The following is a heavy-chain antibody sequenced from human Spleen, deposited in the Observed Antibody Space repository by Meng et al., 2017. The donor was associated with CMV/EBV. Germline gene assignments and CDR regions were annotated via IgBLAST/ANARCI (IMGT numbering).Heavy chain of an antibody. CDR2: ITPDGRAT. CDR1: FTFRSSW. Sequence: FTFRSSWMHWVRQVPGKGLVWVSRITPDGRATDYADSVKGRFSISRDNVKNTVFLQMNSLTVEDTGVYYCARDFYTAEYSSPGDDFDFCGQGTLVTVSS. V-gene: IGHV3-74*01. D-gene: IGHD5-18*01. CDR3: ARDFYTAEYSSPGDDFDF. J-gene: IGHJ4*02.